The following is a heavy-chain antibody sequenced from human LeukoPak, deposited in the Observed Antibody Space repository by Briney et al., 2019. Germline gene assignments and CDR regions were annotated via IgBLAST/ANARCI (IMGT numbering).Heavy chain of an antibody. Sequence: GGSLRLSCAASGSTFSSNAMSWVRQAPGKGLEWVSAISGSGGSTYYADSVKGRFTISRDNSKNTLYLQMNSLRAEDTAVYYCAKAGIRFLEWLLYHYWGQGTLVTVSS. CDR1: GSTFSSNA. V-gene: IGHV3-23*01. J-gene: IGHJ4*02. D-gene: IGHD3-3*01. CDR3: AKAGIRFLEWLLYHY. CDR2: ISGSGGST.